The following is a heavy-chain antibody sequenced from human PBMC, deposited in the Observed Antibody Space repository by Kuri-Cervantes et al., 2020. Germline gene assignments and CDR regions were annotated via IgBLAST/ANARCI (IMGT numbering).Heavy chain of an antibody. CDR3: VKDMGSSGYYDPLDY. D-gene: IGHD3-22*01. V-gene: IGHV3-30-3*01. CDR2: ISYDGSNK. J-gene: IGHJ4*02. CDR1: GFTFSSYA. Sequence: GGSLRLSCAASGFTFSSYAMHWVRQAPGKGLEWVAVISYDGSNKYYADSVKGRFTISRDNSKNTLYLQMNSLRAEDTALYYCVKDMGSSGYYDPLDYWGQGTLVTVSS.